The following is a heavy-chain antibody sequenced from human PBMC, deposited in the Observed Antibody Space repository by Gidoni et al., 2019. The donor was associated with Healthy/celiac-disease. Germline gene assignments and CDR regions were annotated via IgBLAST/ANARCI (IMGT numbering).Heavy chain of an antibody. CDR3: ASKSGIAAAVDYYYGMDV. J-gene: IGHJ6*02. V-gene: IGHV1-69*01. CDR2: IIPIFGTA. CDR1: GGTFSRYA. D-gene: IGHD6-13*01. Sequence: QVQLVQSGAEVKKLGSSVKVSCKASGGTFSRYAISWVRQAPGQGLEWMGGIIPIFGTANYAQKFQGRVTITADESTSTAYMELSSLRSEDTAVYYCASKSGIAAAVDYYYGMDVWGQGTTVTVSS.